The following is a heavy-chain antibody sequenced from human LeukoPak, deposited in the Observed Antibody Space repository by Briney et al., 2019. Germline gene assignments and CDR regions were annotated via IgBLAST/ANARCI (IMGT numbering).Heavy chain of an antibody. D-gene: IGHD3-10*01. CDR1: GFTFSSYS. J-gene: IGHJ5*02. CDR3: AKHYYNSGSYLGWFDP. V-gene: IGHV3-21*04. CDR2: ISSSSSYI. Sequence: GGSLRLSCAASGFTFSSYSMNWVRQAPGKGLEWVSSISSSSSYIYYADSVKGRFTISRDNAKNSLYLQMNSLRAEDTAVYYCAKHYYNSGSYLGWFDPWGQGTLVTVSS.